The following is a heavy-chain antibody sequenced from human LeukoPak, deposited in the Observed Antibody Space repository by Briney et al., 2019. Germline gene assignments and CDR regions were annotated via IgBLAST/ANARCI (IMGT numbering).Heavy chain of an antibody. CDR3: ASVKGSTVSRRGYFQH. CDR2: IYYSGST. CDR1: GGSISSGGYY. D-gene: IGHD4-17*01. J-gene: IGHJ1*01. V-gene: IGHV4-31*03. Sequence: PSETLSLTCTVSGGSISSGGYYWSWIRQHPGKGLEWIGYIYYSGSTYYNPSLKSRVTISVDTSKNQFSLKLSSVTAADTAVYYCASVKGSTVSRRGYFQHWGQGTLVTVSS.